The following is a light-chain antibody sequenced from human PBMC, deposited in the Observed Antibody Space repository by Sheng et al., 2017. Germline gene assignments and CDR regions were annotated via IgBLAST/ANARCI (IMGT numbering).Light chain of an antibody. CDR3: QQYGNSPPKT. CDR2: ATS. J-gene: IGKJ2*01. V-gene: IGKV3-20*01. Sequence: EIVLTQSPETLSLSPGDTATLSCRASEFVSNSFLAWYRQKPGQPPRLLIYATSSRATDVPDRFSGSGFGTDFTLTIHGLQPGDSALYYCQQYGNSPPKTFGQGTKLQIK. CDR1: EFVSNSF.